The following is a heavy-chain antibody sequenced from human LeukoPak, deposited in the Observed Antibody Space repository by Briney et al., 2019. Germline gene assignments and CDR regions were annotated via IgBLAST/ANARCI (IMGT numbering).Heavy chain of an antibody. J-gene: IGHJ4*02. D-gene: IGHD2-21*01. Sequence: GGSLRLSCAASEFTYSSYSMNWVRQAPGKGLEWVSYISSSSSTIYYADSVKGRFTISRDNAKNSLYLQMNSLRAEDTAVYYCATVLPVVVIATQPLYWGQGTLVTVSS. CDR1: EFTYSSYS. CDR2: ISSSSSTI. V-gene: IGHV3-48*01. CDR3: ATVLPVVVIATQPLY.